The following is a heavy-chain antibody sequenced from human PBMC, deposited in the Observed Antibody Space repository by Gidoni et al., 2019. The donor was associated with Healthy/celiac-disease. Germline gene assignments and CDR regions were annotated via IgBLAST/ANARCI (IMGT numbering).Heavy chain of an antibody. CDR3: AKDSSLRWSNYWFDP. CDR2: ISGSGGST. V-gene: IGHV3-23*01. D-gene: IGHD5-12*01. J-gene: IGHJ5*02. CDR1: GFTFSSYA. Sequence: EVQLLESVGGLVQPGGSLRLSCAASGFTFSSYAMSWVRQAPGRGLEWVSAISGSGGSTYYADSVKGRFTISRDNSKNTLYLQMNSLRAEDTAVYYCAKDSSLRWSNYWFDPWGQGTLVTVSS.